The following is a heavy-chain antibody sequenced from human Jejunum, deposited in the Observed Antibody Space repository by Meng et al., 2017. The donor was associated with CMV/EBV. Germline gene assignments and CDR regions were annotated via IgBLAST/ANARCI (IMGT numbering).Heavy chain of an antibody. CDR3: ASSMQFDMDAFDM. CDR2: IDSDGSTT. CDR1: RLTHGTKS. V-gene: IGHV3-74*01. D-gene: IGHD2-15*01. Sequence: SRLTHGTKSMHWVRPAQGTGLVWVSRIDSDGSTTSYADSVKGRFTISRDNAKNTLYLEMTSLRVGDTAVYYCASSMQFDMDAFDMWVQGTMVTVSS. J-gene: IGHJ3*02.